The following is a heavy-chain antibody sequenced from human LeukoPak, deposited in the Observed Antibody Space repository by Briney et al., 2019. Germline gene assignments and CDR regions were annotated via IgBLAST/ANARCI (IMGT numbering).Heavy chain of an antibody. Sequence: GASVKVSCKASGYTLTGYYIHWVRQAPGQGLEWMGWINPNSGGTNYAQKFQGRVTMTRETSISTAYMDLSRLRSDDTALYYRAEVGIRYSDWTWFDPWGQGTLVTVSS. CDR1: GYTLTGYY. V-gene: IGHV1-2*02. CDR3: AEVGIRYSDWTWFDP. CDR2: INPNSGGT. D-gene: IGHD3-9*01. J-gene: IGHJ5*02.